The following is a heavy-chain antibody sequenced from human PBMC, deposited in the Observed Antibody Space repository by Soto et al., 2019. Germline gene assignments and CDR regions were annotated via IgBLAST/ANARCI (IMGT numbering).Heavy chain of an antibody. CDR1: GFTFSSYV. CDR3: AREEVTTVYYYYYGMDV. D-gene: IGHD4-4*01. CDR2: IWYDGSNK. J-gene: IGHJ6*02. V-gene: IGHV3-33*01. Sequence: GGSLRLSCAASGFTFSSYVMHWVRQSPGKGLEWVAVIWYDGSNKYYADSVKGRFTISRDNSKNTLYLQMNSLRAEDTAVYYCAREEVTTVYYYYYGMDVWGQGTTVTVSS.